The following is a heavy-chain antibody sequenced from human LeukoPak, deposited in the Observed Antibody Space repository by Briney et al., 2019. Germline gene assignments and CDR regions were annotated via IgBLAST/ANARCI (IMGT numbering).Heavy chain of an antibody. Sequence: GGSLRLSCAASGSTFSSYWMSWVRQAPGKGLEWVANIKQDGSEKYYVDSVKGRFTISRDNAKNSLYLQMNSLRAEDTAVYYCARGASPYYYYGKDVWGQGTTVTVSS. CDR1: GSTFSSYW. D-gene: IGHD1-26*01. CDR2: IKQDGSEK. CDR3: ARGASPYYYYGKDV. V-gene: IGHV3-7*03. J-gene: IGHJ6*02.